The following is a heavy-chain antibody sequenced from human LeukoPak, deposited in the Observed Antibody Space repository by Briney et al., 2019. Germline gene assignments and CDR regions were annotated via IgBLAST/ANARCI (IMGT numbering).Heavy chain of an antibody. D-gene: IGHD3-16*01. V-gene: IGHV3-30-3*01. Sequence: GGSLRLSCAASGFTFSSYAIHWVRQAPGKGLELVAVISYDGSNKFYADSVKGRFTISRDNSKNTLYLQMNSLRAEDTAVYYCARDLSGGGIDYWGQGTLVTVSP. CDR1: GFTFSSYA. J-gene: IGHJ4*02. CDR2: ISYDGSNK. CDR3: ARDLSGGGIDY.